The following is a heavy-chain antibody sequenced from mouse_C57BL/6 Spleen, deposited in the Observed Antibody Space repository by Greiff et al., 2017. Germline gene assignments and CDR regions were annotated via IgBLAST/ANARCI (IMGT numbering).Heavy chain of an antibody. CDR1: GYSITSGYY. CDR2: ISYDGSN. J-gene: IGHJ2*01. Sequence: EVKLQESGPGLVKPSQSLSLTCSVTGYSITSGYYWNWIRQFPGNKLEWMGYISYDGSNNYNPSLKNRISITRDTSKNQFFLKLNSVTTEDTATYYCARDKFGYYGSSWGYFDYWGQGTTLTVSS. D-gene: IGHD1-1*01. CDR3: ARDKFGYYGSSWGYFDY. V-gene: IGHV3-6*01.